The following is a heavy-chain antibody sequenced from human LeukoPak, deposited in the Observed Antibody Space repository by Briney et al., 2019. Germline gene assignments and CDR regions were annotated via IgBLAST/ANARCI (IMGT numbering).Heavy chain of an antibody. D-gene: IGHD6-13*01. Sequence: ASVKVSCKASGYTFTGYYMHWVRQAPGQGLEWMGWINPNSGGTNYAQKLQGRVTMTTDTSTSTAYMELRSLRSDDTAVYYCARHERIAAAGTTNNWFDPWGQGTLVTVSS. CDR3: ARHERIAAAGTTNNWFDP. V-gene: IGHV1-2*02. J-gene: IGHJ5*02. CDR1: GYTFTGYY. CDR2: INPNSGGT.